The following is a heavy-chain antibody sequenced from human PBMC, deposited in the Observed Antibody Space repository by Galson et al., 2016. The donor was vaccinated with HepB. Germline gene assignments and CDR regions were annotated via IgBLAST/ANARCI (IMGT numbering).Heavy chain of an antibody. CDR3: ARGSIAAAGSGDWFDP. J-gene: IGHJ5*02. CDR2: INPSGGST. V-gene: IGHV1-46*01. Sequence: HWVRQAPGQGLEWMGIINPSGGSTSYAQKFQGRVTMTRDTSTSTVYMELSSLRSEDTAVYYCARGSIAAAGSGDWFDPWGQGTLVTVSS. D-gene: IGHD6-13*01.